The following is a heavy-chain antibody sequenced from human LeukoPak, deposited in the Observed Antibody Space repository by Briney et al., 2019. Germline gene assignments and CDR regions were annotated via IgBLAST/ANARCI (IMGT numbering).Heavy chain of an antibody. CDR2: FNPSDGRA. V-gene: IGHV1-46*01. D-gene: IGHD5-24*01. Sequence: VASVKVSCKASGYTFTDYYMHWVRQAPGQGLEWMGTFNPSDGRATYAQKFQGRITVTRDTSTSTVYMELSRLTSEDTAVYYCAREGGDGYKAGQYWGQGTLVTVSS. CDR3: AREGGDGYKAGQY. CDR1: GYTFTDYY. J-gene: IGHJ4*02.